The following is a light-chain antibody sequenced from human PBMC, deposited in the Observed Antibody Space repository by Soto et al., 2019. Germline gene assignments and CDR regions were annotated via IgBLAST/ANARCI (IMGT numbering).Light chain of an antibody. CDR3: QQCGGSPT. CDR1: QSISDT. V-gene: IGKV3-20*01. J-gene: IGKJ1*01. CDR2: GAS. Sequence: EIVLTQSPGTLSLSPGERATLSCRASQSISDTLSCDQQKPGQAPSLPISGASSRATGIPDRFRGCGSGTNFTLTISRLEAEDFAMYYCQQCGGSPTFGQGTKVDIK.